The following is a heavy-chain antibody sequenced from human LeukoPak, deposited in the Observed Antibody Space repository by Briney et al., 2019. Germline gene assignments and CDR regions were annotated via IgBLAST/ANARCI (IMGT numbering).Heavy chain of an antibody. CDR2: IEKDGSNK. CDR1: GFTFKTYG. D-gene: IGHD3-22*01. Sequence: GGSLRLSCAASGFTFKTYGMHWVRQAPGKGLDWVAFIEKDGSNKYYADSVKGRFTVSRDNSKNRLYLQMNSLRAEDTAVYYCAKGPNSSGYYSWFDPWGQGTLVTVSS. V-gene: IGHV3-30*02. CDR3: AKGPNSSGYYSWFDP. J-gene: IGHJ5*02.